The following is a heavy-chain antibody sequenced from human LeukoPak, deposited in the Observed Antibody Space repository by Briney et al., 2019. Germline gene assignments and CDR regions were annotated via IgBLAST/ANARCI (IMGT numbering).Heavy chain of an antibody. Sequence: TGGSLRLSCAGSGFTFSRYWMSWVRQAPGKGLEWVANIKQDGSEKYYVDSVKGRFTISKDNAKNSLYLQMNSLRAEDTAMYYCARDDHYSSWNWGRGTLVTVSS. CDR2: IKQDGSEK. J-gene: IGHJ4*02. V-gene: IGHV3-7*05. D-gene: IGHD4-11*01. CDR1: GFTFSRYW. CDR3: ARDDHYSSWN.